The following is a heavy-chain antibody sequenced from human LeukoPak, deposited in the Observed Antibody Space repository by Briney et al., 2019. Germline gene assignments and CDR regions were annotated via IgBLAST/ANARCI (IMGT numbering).Heavy chain of an antibody. CDR1: GGSISSYY. CDR3: ARHKISSSWYFEWRPRGWWFDP. V-gene: IGHV4-59*01. J-gene: IGHJ5*02. D-gene: IGHD6-13*01. CDR2: IYYSGST. Sequence: SETLSLTCTVSGGSISSYYWSWIRQPPGKGLEWIGYIYYSGSTNYNPSLKSRVTISVDTSKNQFSLKLSSVTAADTAVYYCARHKISSSWYFEWRPRGWWFDPWGQGTLVTVSS.